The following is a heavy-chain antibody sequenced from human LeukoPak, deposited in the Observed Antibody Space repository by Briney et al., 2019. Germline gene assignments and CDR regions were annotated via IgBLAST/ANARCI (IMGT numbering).Heavy chain of an antibody. CDR1: GFTFSNYE. CDR2: ISDSGGST. J-gene: IGHJ3*02. Sequence: GGSLRLSCAASGFTFSNYEMNWVRQAPGKGLECVSTISDSGGSTYYADSVKGRFTISRDNSKNTLYLQMNSLRAEDTAVYSCAKGRTIFGVVTYDAFDIWGQGTMVTVSS. V-gene: IGHV3-23*01. D-gene: IGHD3-3*01. CDR3: AKGRTIFGVVTYDAFDI.